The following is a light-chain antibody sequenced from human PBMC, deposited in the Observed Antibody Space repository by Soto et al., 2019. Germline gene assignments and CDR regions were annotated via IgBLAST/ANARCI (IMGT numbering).Light chain of an antibody. CDR3: QQYGDSPET. CDR2: GAS. J-gene: IGKJ3*01. CDR1: QSVGSNY. V-gene: IGKV3-20*01. Sequence: EVVLTQSPGTLSLSPGDRATLSCRASQSVGSNYLAWYQQKPGQAPRLLIFGASSRATGIPDRFSGSGSGTDFSLTISRLEPEDFAVYYCQQYGDSPETFGPGTKVDIK.